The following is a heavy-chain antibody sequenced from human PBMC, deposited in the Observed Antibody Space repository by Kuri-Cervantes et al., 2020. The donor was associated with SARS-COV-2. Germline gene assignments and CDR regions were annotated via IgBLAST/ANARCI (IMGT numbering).Heavy chain of an antibody. J-gene: IGHJ4*02. Sequence: SLKISCAASGSTFDDYAMHWVRQAPGKGLEWVSGISWNSGSIGYADSVKGRFTISRDNAKNSLYLQMNSLRAEDTALYYCAKDIIAAAGMTIDYWGQGTLVTVSS. V-gene: IGHV3-9*01. CDR2: ISWNSGSI. D-gene: IGHD6-13*01. CDR3: AKDIIAAAGMTIDY. CDR1: GSTFDDYA.